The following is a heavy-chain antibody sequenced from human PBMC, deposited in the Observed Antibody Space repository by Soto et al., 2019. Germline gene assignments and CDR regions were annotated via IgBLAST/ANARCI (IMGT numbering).Heavy chain of an antibody. V-gene: IGHV3-30*03. Sequence: QVQLVESGGGVVQPGRSLRLSCAASGFTFSTYGMHWVRQAPGKGLEWVAVISSDGTNKYYADSVKGRFTISRDNAKNSLYLQMNSLSAEDTAVYYCAGSSDDGRDNWGQGTLVTVSS. CDR2: ISSDGTNK. D-gene: IGHD1-26*01. CDR3: AGSSDDGRDN. J-gene: IGHJ4*02. CDR1: GFTFSTYG.